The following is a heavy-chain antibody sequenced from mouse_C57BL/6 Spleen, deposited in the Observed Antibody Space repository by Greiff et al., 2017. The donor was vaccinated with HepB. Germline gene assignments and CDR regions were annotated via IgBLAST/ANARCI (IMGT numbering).Heavy chain of an antibody. CDR1: GYTFTSYW. D-gene: IGHD2-2*01. CDR2: IDPSDSYT. V-gene: IGHV1-69*01. Sequence: VQLQQPGAELVMPGASVKLSCKASGYTFTSYWMHWVKQRPGQGLEWIGEIDPSDSYTNYNQKFKGKSTLTVDKSSITAYMQLSSLTSEDSAVYYCARDGMVTSRFAYWGQGTLVTVSA. CDR3: ARDGMVTSRFAY. J-gene: IGHJ3*01.